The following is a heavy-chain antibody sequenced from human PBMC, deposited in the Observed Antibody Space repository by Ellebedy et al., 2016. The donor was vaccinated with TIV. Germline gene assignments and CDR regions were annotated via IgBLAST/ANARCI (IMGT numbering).Heavy chain of an antibody. CDR1: GFTFSNYA. Sequence: GESLKISCAASGFTFSNYAMHWVRQAPGKGLEWVAAIVYDGSNKYYADSVKGRFTISRDNAKNSLYLQMNSLRAEDTAVYYCAIRGRYWGQGTLVTVSS. CDR3: AIRGRY. CDR2: IVYDGSNK. D-gene: IGHD3-10*01. V-gene: IGHV3-30-3*01. J-gene: IGHJ4*02.